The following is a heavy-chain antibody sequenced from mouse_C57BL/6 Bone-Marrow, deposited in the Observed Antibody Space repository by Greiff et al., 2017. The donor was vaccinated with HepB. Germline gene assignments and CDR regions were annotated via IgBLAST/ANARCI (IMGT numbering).Heavy chain of an antibody. V-gene: IGHV14-4*01. CDR3: TTYGSSYTSIGF. Sequence: VQLQQSGAELVRPGASVKLSCTAAGFNIKDDYMHWVKQRPEQGLEWIGWIDPENGDTEYASKFQGKATITADTSSNTAYLQLSSLTSEDTAVYYCTTYGSSYTSIGFWGQGTTLPVSS. D-gene: IGHD1-1*01. CDR2: IDPENGDT. J-gene: IGHJ2*01. CDR1: GFNIKDDY.